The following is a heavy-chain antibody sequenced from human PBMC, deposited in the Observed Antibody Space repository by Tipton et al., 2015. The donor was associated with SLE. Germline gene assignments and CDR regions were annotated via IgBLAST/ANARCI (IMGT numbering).Heavy chain of an antibody. CDR2: MYTGGNT. CDR3: AREFGYSSAWVAEFDY. CDR1: GGSINYYY. J-gene: IGHJ4*02. V-gene: IGHV4-4*07. D-gene: IGHD6-19*01. Sequence: TLSLTCTVSGGSINYYYWRWIRQPAGKGLEWIGRMYTGGNTNYNPSLKSRVTMSLDTAKNQFYLKLSSVTAADTAVYYCAREFGYSSAWVAEFDYWGQGTLVTVSS.